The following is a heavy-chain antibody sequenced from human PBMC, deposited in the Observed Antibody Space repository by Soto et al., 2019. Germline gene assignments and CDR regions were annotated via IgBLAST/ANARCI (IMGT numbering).Heavy chain of an antibody. D-gene: IGHD3-10*01. CDR1: GFTFSGSA. V-gene: IGHV3-73*01. CDR2: IRSKANSYAT. J-gene: IGHJ4*02. CDR3: TSAGSYYSDY. Sequence: GGSLRLSCAASGFTFSGSAMHWVRQASGKGLEWVGRIRSKANSYATAYAASVKGRFTISRDDSKNTAHLQMNSLKTEDTAVYYYTSAGSYYSDYWGQGTLVTVSS.